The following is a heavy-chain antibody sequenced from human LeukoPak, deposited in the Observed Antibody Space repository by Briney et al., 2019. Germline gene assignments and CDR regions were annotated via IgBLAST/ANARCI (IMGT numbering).Heavy chain of an antibody. CDR1: GGSFSSYY. D-gene: IGHD3-22*01. CDR2: IFYSGST. CDR3: ARQPSGYYDRSGYYPYYFDY. Sequence: PSETLSLTCTVSGGSFSSYYWNWVRRSPGKGLEWIGYIFYSGSTMYDPSLKSRVTISLDTSRDQFSLKLTSVTAADTAVYYCARQPSGYYDRSGYYPYYFDYWGQGTLVTVSS. J-gene: IGHJ4*02. V-gene: IGHV4-59*08.